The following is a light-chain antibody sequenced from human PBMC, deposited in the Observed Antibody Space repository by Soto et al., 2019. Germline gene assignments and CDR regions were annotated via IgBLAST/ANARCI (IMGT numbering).Light chain of an antibody. CDR2: GAS. V-gene: IGKV3-15*01. J-gene: IGKJ2*01. Sequence: EIVMTQSPATLSVSPGERATLSCRASQSVSSNLAWYQHKPGQAPRLLIYGASTRATGIPARFSDSGSGTEFTLTISSLQSEDFVVYYCQQYNNWYTFGQGTKLEIK. CDR1: QSVSSN. CDR3: QQYNNWYT.